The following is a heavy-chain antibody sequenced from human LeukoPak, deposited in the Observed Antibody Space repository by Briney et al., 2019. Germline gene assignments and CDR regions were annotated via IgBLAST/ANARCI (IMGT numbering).Heavy chain of an antibody. CDR1: GYTFTGYY. Sequence: GASVKVSCKASGYTFTGYYMHWVRQAPGQGLEWMGWINPNSGGTNYAQKFQGRVTMTRDTSISTAYMELSRLRSDDTAVYYCARVSEFWSGYYSEFFDYWGKGTLVTVSS. D-gene: IGHD3-3*01. J-gene: IGHJ4*02. CDR2: INPNSGGT. V-gene: IGHV1-2*02. CDR3: ARVSEFWSGYYSEFFDY.